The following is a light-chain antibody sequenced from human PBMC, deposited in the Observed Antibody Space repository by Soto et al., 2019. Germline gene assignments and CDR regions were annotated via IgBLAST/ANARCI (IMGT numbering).Light chain of an antibody. CDR3: QQSYKTPQT. CDR2: TAS. J-gene: IGKJ1*01. CDR1: ETINKY. Sequence: DIQMTQSPSSLSASIGDRVTTTCRASETINKYLNWYQQKPGKPPKLLIYTASTLPSGVPSRFSGSRPGTNFTLTINSLQPEDFATYYCQQSYKTPQTFGQGTKVDIK. V-gene: IGKV1-39*01.